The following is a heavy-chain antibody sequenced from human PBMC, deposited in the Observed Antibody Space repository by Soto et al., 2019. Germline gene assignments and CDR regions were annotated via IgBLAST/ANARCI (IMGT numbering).Heavy chain of an antibody. CDR1: GYSFTDYY. J-gene: IGHJ6*02. D-gene: IGHD2-21*02. CDR3: VRSPGDFRYGMDV. Sequence: QVQLVQSGAEVKKPGASVKVSCKASGYSFTDYYMPWVRQAPGQGPEGLGWINPSTGVTHFAQKFQGWVTMTRDTSISTAYMELSRLTSDDTAVYYCVRSPGDFRYGMDVWGQGTTVTVSS. CDR2: INPSTGVT. V-gene: IGHV1-2*04.